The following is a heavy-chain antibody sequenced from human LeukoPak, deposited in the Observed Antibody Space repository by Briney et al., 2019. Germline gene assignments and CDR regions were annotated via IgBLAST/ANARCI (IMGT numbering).Heavy chain of an antibody. Sequence: SETLSLTCTVSGGSISSYYWSWIRQPPGKGLEWIGYIYYIGSTNYSPSLKSRVTMSVDTSKNQFSLKLSSVTAADTAVYCCARYGSSSTYMDVWGKGTTVTVSS. J-gene: IGHJ6*04. D-gene: IGHD6-6*01. CDR3: ARYGSSSTYMDV. CDR2: IYYIGST. CDR1: GGSISSYY. V-gene: IGHV4-59*01.